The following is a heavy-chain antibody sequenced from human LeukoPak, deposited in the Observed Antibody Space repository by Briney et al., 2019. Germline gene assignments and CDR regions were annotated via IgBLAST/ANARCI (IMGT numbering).Heavy chain of an antibody. CDR3: ARDVEYYFDY. CDR2: INPNSGGT. J-gene: IGHJ4*02. V-gene: IGHV1-2*02. CDR1: GGTFSSYA. D-gene: IGHD3-3*01. Sequence: GASVKVSCKASGGTFSSYAISWVRQAPGQGLEWMGWINPNSGGTNYAQKFQGRVTMTRDTSISTAYMELSRLRSDDTAVYYCARDVEYYFDYWGQGTLVTVSS.